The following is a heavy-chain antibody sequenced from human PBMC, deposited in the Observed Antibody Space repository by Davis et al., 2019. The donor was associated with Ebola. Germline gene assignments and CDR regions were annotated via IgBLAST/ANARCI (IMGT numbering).Heavy chain of an antibody. Sequence: SVKVSCKASGGTFSSYAISWVRQAPGQGLEWMGRIIPILGIANYAQKFQGRVTITADKSTSTAYMELSSLRSEDTAVYYCARVVRLAPDGFVTRLWFDPWGQGTQVTVSS. CDR3: ARVVRLAPDGFVTRLWFDP. V-gene: IGHV1-69*04. J-gene: IGHJ5*02. CDR2: IIPILGIA. CDR1: GGTFSSYA. D-gene: IGHD3-10*01.